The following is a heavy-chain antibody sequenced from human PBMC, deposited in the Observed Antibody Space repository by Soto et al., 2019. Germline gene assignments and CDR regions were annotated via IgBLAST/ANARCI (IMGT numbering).Heavy chain of an antibody. CDR3: ARGGSSYRYKWAYYYYGMDV. Sequence: GGSLRLSCAASGFTVSSNYMSWVRQAPGKGLEWVSVIYSGGSTYYADSVKGRFTISRDNSKNTLYLQMNSLRAEDTAVYYCARGGSSYRYKWAYYYYGMDVWGQGTTVTVSS. CDR1: GFTVSSNY. J-gene: IGHJ6*02. V-gene: IGHV3-53*01. CDR2: IYSGGST. D-gene: IGHD5-18*01.